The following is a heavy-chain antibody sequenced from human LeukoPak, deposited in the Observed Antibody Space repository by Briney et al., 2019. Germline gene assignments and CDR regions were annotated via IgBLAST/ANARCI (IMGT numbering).Heavy chain of an antibody. D-gene: IGHD3-3*01. Sequence: PSETLSLTCTVSGGSISSYYWSWIRQPPGKGLEWIGYIYYSGSTNYNPSLKSRVTISVDTSKNQFSLKLSSVTAADTAVYYCARARPNYDFWSGYYFDYWGQGTLATVSS. CDR3: ARARPNYDFWSGYYFDY. V-gene: IGHV4-59*01. J-gene: IGHJ4*02. CDR2: IYYSGST. CDR1: GGSISSYY.